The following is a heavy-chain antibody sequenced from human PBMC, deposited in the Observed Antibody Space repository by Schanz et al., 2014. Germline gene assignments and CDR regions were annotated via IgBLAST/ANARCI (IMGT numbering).Heavy chain of an antibody. J-gene: IGHJ3*02. V-gene: IGHV3-15*04. CDR2: IENNANGATT. Sequence: VQLVESGGGLVKPGGSLRLSCAASGFTFSSYSVNWVRQAPGKGLEWVGRIENNANGATTDYAAPVKGRFTVSRDDSRNTLYLQMNTLRTDDTALYYCTTFNNRDALYIWGQGTMVSVSS. CDR1: GFTFSSYS. D-gene: IGHD1-20*01. CDR3: TTFNNRDALYI.